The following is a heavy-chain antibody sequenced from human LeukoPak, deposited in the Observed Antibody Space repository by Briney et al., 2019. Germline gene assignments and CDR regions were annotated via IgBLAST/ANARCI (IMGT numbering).Heavy chain of an antibody. V-gene: IGHV4-59*01. CDR3: ARDTLTYYYDSSGYEVYYYYGMDV. CDR2: IYYSGST. CDR1: GGSISSYY. D-gene: IGHD3-22*01. J-gene: IGHJ6*02. Sequence: SETLSLTCNVSGGSISSYYWSWIRQPPGKGLERIGYIYYSGSTNYNPSLKSRVTISVDTSKNQFSLKLSSVTAADTAVYYCARDTLTYYYDSSGYEVYYYYGMDVWGQGTTVTVSS.